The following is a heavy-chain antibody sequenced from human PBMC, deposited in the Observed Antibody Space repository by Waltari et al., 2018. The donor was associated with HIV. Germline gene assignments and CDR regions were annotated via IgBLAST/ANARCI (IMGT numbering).Heavy chain of an antibody. D-gene: IGHD3-22*01. CDR2: ISYDGSHK. CDR3: AREFYYDSTGYNSGFDY. J-gene: IGHJ4*02. Sequence: QVHLVESGGGVVQPGRSLRLSCAASGFSFSPYVMHWVRQAPGKGLEWVADISYDGSHKYNADSVKGRFTISRDNSRNTLYLQMNSLRPEDTAVYFCAREFYYDSTGYNSGFDYWGQGTLVTVSS. V-gene: IGHV3-30*01. CDR1: GFSFSPYV.